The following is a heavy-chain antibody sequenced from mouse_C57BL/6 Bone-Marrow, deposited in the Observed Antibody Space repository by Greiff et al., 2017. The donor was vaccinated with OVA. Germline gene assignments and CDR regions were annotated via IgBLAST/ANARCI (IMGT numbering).Heavy chain of an antibody. V-gene: IGHV5-6*01. D-gene: IGHD1-1*01. CDR2: ISSGGSYT. J-gene: IGHJ3*01. Sequence: EVQVVESGGDLVKPGGSLKLSCAASGFTFSSYGMSWVRQTPDKRLEWVATISSGGSYTYYPDSVKGRFTISRDNAKNTLYLQMSSLKSEDTAMYYCARPYYYYGSSYFAYWGQGTLVTVSA. CDR1: GFTFSSYG. CDR3: ARPYYYYGSSYFAY.